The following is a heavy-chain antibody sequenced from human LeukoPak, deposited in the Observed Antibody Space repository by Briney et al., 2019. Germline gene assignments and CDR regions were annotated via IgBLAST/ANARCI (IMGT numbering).Heavy chain of an antibody. V-gene: IGHV4-4*07. CDR1: GGSISNYY. J-gene: IGHJ4*02. D-gene: IGHD3-3*01. Sequence: SETLSLTCTVSGGSISNYYWSWIRQPAGKGLEWIGRIYASGSTYYNPSLKSRVTMSVDTSKNQFSLKLSSVTAADTAVYYCARDTFWSAYPSFDYWGQGTLVTVSS. CDR3: ARDTFWSAYPSFDY. CDR2: IYASGST.